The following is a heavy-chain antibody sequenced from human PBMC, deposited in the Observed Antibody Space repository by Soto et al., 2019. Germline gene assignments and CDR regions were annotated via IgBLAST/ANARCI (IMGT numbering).Heavy chain of an antibody. D-gene: IGHD6-13*01. CDR1: GFTFTTFG. CDR2: ISYAGSSK. V-gene: IGHV3-33*01. Sequence: QVQLVESGGGVVQPGRSLRLSCEASGFTFTTFGIHWVRQAPGKGLEWVAVISYAGSSKYIADPFRGRFTISRDNSKNMVYLQMKSLRVDDTGVCYCARDRSLGIAAAGLDYWGPGTLVTVSS. CDR3: ARDRSLGIAAAGLDY. J-gene: IGHJ4*02.